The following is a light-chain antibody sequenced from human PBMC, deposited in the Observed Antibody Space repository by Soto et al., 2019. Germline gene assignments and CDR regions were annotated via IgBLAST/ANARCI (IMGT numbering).Light chain of an antibody. Sequence: AIRMTQSPSSLSASVGYIVTITCRASQGIRNDLGWYQQKPGKAPKLLIYAASTLQSGVPSRFSGSGSGTDFTLTISCLQSEDFATYYCQQYYSYPLTFGQGTKVDIK. CDR1: QGIRND. J-gene: IGKJ1*01. CDR3: QQYYSYPLT. CDR2: AAS. V-gene: IGKV1-6*01.